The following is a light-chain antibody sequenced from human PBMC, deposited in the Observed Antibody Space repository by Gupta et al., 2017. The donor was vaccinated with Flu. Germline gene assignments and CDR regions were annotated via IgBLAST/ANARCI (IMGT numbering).Light chain of an antibody. J-gene: IGKJ2*03. Sequence: DIQMTQSPSSLSVSVGDRVTITCRASQSISSYLNWYQQKPGKAPKLLIYAASNLQSGVPSRFSGSGSGTDFTLTICRLQPEDFATYYCQQTYNSPRSFGQGTKLEIK. CDR1: QSISSY. CDR3: QQTYNSPRS. V-gene: IGKV1-39*01. CDR2: AAS.